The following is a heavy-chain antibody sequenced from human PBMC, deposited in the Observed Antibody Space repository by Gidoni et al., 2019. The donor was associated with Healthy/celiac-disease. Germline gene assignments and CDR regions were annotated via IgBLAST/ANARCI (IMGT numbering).Heavy chain of an antibody. CDR1: GFTFSSYW. Sequence: EVQLVESGGGLVQPGGSLRLSCAASGFTFSSYWIHWVRQAPGKGLVWVSRINSDGSSTSYADSVKGRFTISRDNAKNTLYLQMNSLRAEDTAVYYCAAPRGYCSSTSCYNYYFDYWGQGTLVTVSS. CDR3: AAPRGYCSSTSCYNYYFDY. CDR2: INSDGSST. V-gene: IGHV3-74*01. J-gene: IGHJ4*02. D-gene: IGHD2-2*02.